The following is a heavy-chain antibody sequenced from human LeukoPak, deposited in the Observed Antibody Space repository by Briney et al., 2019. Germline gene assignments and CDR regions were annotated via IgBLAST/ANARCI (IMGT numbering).Heavy chain of an antibody. V-gene: IGHV5-51*01. J-gene: IGHJ6*04. CDR2: IYPGDSDT. D-gene: IGHD6-13*01. CDR3: ARPSAAGSYYSGMDV. CDR1: GYSFSNYW. Sequence: PGESLKISCKGSGYSFSNYWIGWVRQMPGKGLEWMGIIYPGDSDTRYSPSFQGQVTISVDKSISTAYLQWSSLKASDTAMYYCARPSAAGSYYSGMDVWGKGTTATVSS.